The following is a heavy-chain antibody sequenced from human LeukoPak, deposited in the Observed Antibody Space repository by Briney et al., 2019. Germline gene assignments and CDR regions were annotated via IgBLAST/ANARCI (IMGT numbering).Heavy chain of an antibody. J-gene: IGHJ4*02. CDR3: ARNGPRYYDSSGYLDY. D-gene: IGHD3-22*01. Sequence: SETLSLTCAVYGGSFSGYYWSWIRQPPGKGLEWIGEINHSGSTNYNPSLKSRVTISVDTSNNQFSLKLNSVTAADTAVYYCARNGPRYYDSSGYLDYWGQGTLVTVSS. V-gene: IGHV4-34*01. CDR1: GGSFSGYY. CDR2: INHSGST.